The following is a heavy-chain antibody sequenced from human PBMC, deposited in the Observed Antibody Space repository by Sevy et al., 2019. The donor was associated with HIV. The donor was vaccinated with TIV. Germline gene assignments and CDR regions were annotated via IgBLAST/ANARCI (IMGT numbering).Heavy chain of an antibody. D-gene: IGHD1-26*01. J-gene: IGHJ3*02. CDR2: IWYDGSNK. CDR1: GFTFSSYG. Sequence: GGSLRLSCAASGFTFSSYGMHWVRQAPGKGLEWVAVIWYDGSNKYYAGSVKGRFTISRDNSKNTLYLQMNSLRAEDTAVYYCAREGGGRKSAFDIWGQGTMVTVSS. CDR3: AREGGGRKSAFDI. V-gene: IGHV3-33*01.